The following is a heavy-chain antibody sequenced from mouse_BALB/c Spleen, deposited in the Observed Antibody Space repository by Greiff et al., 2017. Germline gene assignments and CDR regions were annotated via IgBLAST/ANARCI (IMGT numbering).Heavy chain of an antibody. CDR3: ARGDYYYGYDVAWFAY. D-gene: IGHD2-2*01. Sequence: EVQLQESGGGLVQPGGSLKLSCAASGFTFSSYGMSWVRQTPDKRLELVATINSNGGSTYYPDSVKGRFTISRDNAKNTLYLQMSSLKSEDTAMYYCARGDYYYGYDVAWFAYWGQGTLVTVSA. CDR1: GFTFSSYG. CDR2: INSNGGST. J-gene: IGHJ3*01. V-gene: IGHV5-6-3*01.